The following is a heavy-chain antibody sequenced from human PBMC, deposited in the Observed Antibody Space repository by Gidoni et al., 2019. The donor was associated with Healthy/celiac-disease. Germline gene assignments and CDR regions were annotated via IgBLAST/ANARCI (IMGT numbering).Heavy chain of an antibody. CDR3: ARWAPAAIDPPYYYYGMDV. J-gene: IGHJ6*02. CDR2: ISSSGSTI. V-gene: IGHV3-11*01. Sequence: QVQLVESGGGLVKPGGSLRLSCAASGLTFSDYYMSWIRQAPGKGLEWVSYISSSGSTIYYADSVKGRFTISRDNAKNSLYLQMNSLRAEDTAVYYCARWAPAAIDPPYYYYGMDVWGQGTTVTVSS. CDR1: GLTFSDYY. D-gene: IGHD2-2*02.